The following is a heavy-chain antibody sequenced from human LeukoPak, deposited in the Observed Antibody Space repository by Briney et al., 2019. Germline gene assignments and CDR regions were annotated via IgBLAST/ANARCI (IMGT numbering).Heavy chain of an antibody. CDR2: INPNSGGT. V-gene: IGHV1-2*02. Sequence: VASVKVSCKASGYTFTSYYMHWVRQAPGQGLEWMGWINPNSGGTSYAQKFQGRVTMTRDTSISTAYMELSRLRSDDTAVYYCARGGIVASTTASFDYWGQGTLVTVSS. CDR3: ARGGIVASTTASFDY. CDR1: GYTFTSYY. D-gene: IGHD5-12*01. J-gene: IGHJ4*02.